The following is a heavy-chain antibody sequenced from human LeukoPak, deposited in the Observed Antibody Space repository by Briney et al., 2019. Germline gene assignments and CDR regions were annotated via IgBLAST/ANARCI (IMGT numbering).Heavy chain of an antibody. CDR3: GRVGDGYNDNY. CDR1: GFTVSSDY. Sequence: HPGGSLRLSCAASGFTVSSDYMGWVRQAQEKGLEWVSLISSGGSTYYADSLKGRFTISRDNSKNTLYLQMNSLRAEDTAVYYCGRVGDGYNDNYWGQGTLVTVSS. J-gene: IGHJ4*02. CDR2: ISSGGST. D-gene: IGHD5-24*01. V-gene: IGHV3-66*01.